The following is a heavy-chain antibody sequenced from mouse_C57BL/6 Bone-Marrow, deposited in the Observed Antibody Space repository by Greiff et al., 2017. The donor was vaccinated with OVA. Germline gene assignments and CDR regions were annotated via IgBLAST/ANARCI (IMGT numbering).Heavy chain of an antibody. CDR3: ARPSDGCCVLAY. CDR1: GFTFSDYG. CDR2: ISSGSSTI. V-gene: IGHV5-17*01. Sequence: DVKLVESGGGLVKPGGSLKLSCAASGFTFSDYGMHWVRQAPEKGLEWVAYISSGSSTIYYADTVKGRFTISRDNAKNTLFLQLTSLRSEDTAMYYCARPSDGCCVLAYWGQGTLVTVSA. D-gene: IGHD2-3*01. J-gene: IGHJ3*01.